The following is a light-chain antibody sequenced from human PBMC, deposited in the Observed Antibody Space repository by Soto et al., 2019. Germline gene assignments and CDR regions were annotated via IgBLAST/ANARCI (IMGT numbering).Light chain of an antibody. CDR1: QSIRTY. CDR2: AAS. V-gene: IGKV1-39*01. J-gene: IGKJ1*01. Sequence: DFQMTQSPSSLSASIGDRVTITCRASQSIRTYLNWYQQKPGKAPQLLIYAASRLQSGVPSRFSGSGSGTDFTLAISSMQPEDFVSYYSKQSDITMATVGQGTKEQIK. CDR3: KQSDITMAT.